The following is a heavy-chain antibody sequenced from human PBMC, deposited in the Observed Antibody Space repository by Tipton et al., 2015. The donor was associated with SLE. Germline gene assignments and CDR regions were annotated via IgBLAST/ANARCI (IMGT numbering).Heavy chain of an antibody. J-gene: IGHJ4*02. D-gene: IGHD4-17*01. V-gene: IGHV3-74*01. CDR2: INSDGSRT. Sequence: SLRLSCAASGFTFSSYWMHWVRQAPGKGLVWVSRINSDGSRTTYADSVKGRFTISRDNSKNTLYLQMNSLRAEDTAAYYCAKSQGAVTKESSDYWGQGTLVTVSS. CDR3: AKSQGAVTKESSDY. CDR1: GFTFSSYW.